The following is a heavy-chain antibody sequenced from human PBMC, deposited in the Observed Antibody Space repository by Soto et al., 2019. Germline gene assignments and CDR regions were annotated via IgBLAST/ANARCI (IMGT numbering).Heavy chain of an antibody. D-gene: IGHD6-6*01. Sequence: GGSLRLSCAASGFTCSSYAMHWVRQAPGKGLEWVAVISYDGSNKYYADSVKGRFTISRDNSKNTLYLQMNSLRAEDTAVYYCARDPSIAARRLDYWGQGTLVTVSS. V-gene: IGHV3-30-3*01. CDR1: GFTCSSYA. J-gene: IGHJ4*02. CDR2: ISYDGSNK. CDR3: ARDPSIAARRLDY.